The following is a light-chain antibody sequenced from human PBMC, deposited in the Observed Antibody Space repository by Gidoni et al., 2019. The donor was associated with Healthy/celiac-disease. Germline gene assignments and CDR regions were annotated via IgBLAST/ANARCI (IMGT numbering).Light chain of an antibody. Sequence: EIVLTQSPATLSLSPGESATLPCRPSQSVSSYLAWYQQKPGQAPRLLIYEASNRATGIPARFSGSGSGTDFTLTISSLEPEDFAVYYCQQRSNWPITFGQGTRLEIK. CDR2: EAS. CDR1: QSVSSY. J-gene: IGKJ5*01. V-gene: IGKV3-11*01. CDR3: QQRSNWPIT.